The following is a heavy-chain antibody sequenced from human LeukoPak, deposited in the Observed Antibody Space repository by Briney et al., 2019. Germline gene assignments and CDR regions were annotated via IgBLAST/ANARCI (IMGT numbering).Heavy chain of an antibody. Sequence: GGSLRLSCAASGFTFSNYGMHWVRQAPGKGLEWVAVISYDGSNKYYADSVKGRFTISRDNSKNTLYLQMNSLRAEDTAVYYCARPIRPYYYYYMDVWGKGTTVTVSS. J-gene: IGHJ6*03. CDR1: GFTFSNYG. CDR2: ISYDGSNK. V-gene: IGHV3-30*03. CDR3: ARPIRPYYYYYMDV.